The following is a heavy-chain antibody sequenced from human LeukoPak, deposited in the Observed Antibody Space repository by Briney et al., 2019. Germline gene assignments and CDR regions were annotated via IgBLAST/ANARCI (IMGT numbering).Heavy chain of an antibody. Sequence: SETLSLTCTVSGGSISSYYWSWIRQPPGKGLEWIGYIYYSGSTNYNPSLKSRVTISVDTSKNQFSLKLSSVTAADTAVYYCARHQGGYSYGHDAFDIWGQGTMVTVSS. D-gene: IGHD5-18*01. CDR2: IYYSGST. CDR3: ARHQGGYSYGHDAFDI. V-gene: IGHV4-59*08. CDR1: GGSISSYY. J-gene: IGHJ3*02.